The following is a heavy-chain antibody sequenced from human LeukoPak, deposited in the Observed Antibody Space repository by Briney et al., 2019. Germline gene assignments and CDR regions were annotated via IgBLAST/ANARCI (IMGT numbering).Heavy chain of an antibody. J-gene: IGHJ4*02. D-gene: IGHD1-26*01. CDR1: GFTFDDYA. Sequence: QPGGSPRLSCAASGFTFDDYAMHWVRQAPGKGLEWVSLISGDGGSTYYADSVKGRFTISRGNSKNSLYPQMNSLRTEDTALYYCAKGQYSGSYPFDYWGQGTLVTVSS. CDR2: ISGDGGST. V-gene: IGHV3-43*02. CDR3: AKGQYSGSYPFDY.